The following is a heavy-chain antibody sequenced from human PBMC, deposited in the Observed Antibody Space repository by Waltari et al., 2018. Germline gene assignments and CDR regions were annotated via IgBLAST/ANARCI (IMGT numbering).Heavy chain of an antibody. V-gene: IGHV4-38-2*02. D-gene: IGHD4-17*01. J-gene: IGHJ1*01. CDR2: IYHSGST. CDR3: ASSGDYEGSYFQH. Sequence: QVQLQESGPGLVKPSETLSLTCTVSGYSISSGYYWGWIRQPPGKGLEWIGSIYHSGSTYYNPSLKSRVTISVDTSKNQFSLKLSSVTAADTAVYYCASSGDYEGSYFQHWGQGTLVTVSS. CDR1: GYSISSGYY.